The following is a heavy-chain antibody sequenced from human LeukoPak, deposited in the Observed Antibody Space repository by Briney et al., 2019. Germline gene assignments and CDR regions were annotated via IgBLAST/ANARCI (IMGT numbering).Heavy chain of an antibody. CDR1: GGSISSGDYS. Sequence: SETLSLTCTVSGGSISSGDYSWSWIRQPPGKGLEWIGYIYYSGSTNYNPSLKSRVTISVDTSKNQFSLKLSSVTAADTAVYYCARLPDYYDSSGYHDAFDIWGQGTMVTVSS. CDR2: IYYSGST. J-gene: IGHJ3*02. CDR3: ARLPDYYDSSGYHDAFDI. V-gene: IGHV4-30-4*01. D-gene: IGHD3-22*01.